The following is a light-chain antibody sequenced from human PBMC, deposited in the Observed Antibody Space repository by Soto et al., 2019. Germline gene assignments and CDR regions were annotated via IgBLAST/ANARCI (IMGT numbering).Light chain of an antibody. CDR1: QLGERH. V-gene: IGLV3-1*01. CDR3: QAWDRNAWV. Sequence: SYALTQTPSVSVSPGQTASITCSGHQLGERHVSWYQQKTGQSPVLVMYQDTRRPSGIPERYSGSNSGNTATLTISGTQSMDEADYYCQAWDRNAWVFGGGTKVTVL. J-gene: IGLJ3*02. CDR2: QDT.